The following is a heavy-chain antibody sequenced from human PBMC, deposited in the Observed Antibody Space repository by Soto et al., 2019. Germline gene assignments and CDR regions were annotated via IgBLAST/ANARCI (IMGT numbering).Heavy chain of an antibody. V-gene: IGHV3-49*03. CDR3: TVGGFVVVPAAIDPSFDY. J-gene: IGHJ4*02. Sequence: LRLSCTASGFTFGDYAMSWFRQAPGKGLEWVGFIRSKAYGGTTEYAASVKGRFTISRDDSKSIAYLQMNSLKTEDTAVYYCTVGGFVVVPAAIDPSFDYWGQGTLVTVSS. CDR1: GFTFGDYA. D-gene: IGHD2-2*02. CDR2: IRSKAYGGTT.